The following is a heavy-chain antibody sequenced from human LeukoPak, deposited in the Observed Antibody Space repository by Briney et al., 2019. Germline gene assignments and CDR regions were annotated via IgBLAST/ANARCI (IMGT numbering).Heavy chain of an antibody. Sequence: GGSLRLSCAASGFTFSSYWMHWVRQARGKGLVWVSRINNDGSRTNYADSVKGRFTISRDNAKNMVYLQMNSLRAEDTAMYYCTRMDDTSGKNWFDPWGQGALVTVSS. CDR2: INNDGSRT. CDR3: TRMDDTSGKNWFDP. CDR1: GFTFSSYW. D-gene: IGHD3-22*01. J-gene: IGHJ5*02. V-gene: IGHV3-74*01.